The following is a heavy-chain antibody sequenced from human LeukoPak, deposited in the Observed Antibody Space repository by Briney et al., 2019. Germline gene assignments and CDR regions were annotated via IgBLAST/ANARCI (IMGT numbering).Heavy chain of an antibody. D-gene: IGHD6-13*01. V-gene: IGHV3-30*02. Sequence: GGSLRLSCAASGFTFSSYGMHWVRQAPGKGLEWVAFIRYDGSNKYYAGSVKGRFTISRDNSKNTLYVQMNSLRAEDTAVYYCAKEGYSRGYYSYYYMDVWGKGTTVTVSS. CDR3: AKEGYSRGYYSYYYMDV. CDR2: IRYDGSNK. CDR1: GFTFSSYG. J-gene: IGHJ6*03.